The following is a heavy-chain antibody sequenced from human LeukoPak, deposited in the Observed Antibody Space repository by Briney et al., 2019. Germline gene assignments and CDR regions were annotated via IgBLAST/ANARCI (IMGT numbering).Heavy chain of an antibody. CDR3: ARVGSFYDAFDI. CDR2: IYYSGST. CDR1: GGSISSYY. J-gene: IGHJ3*02. V-gene: IGHV4-59*01. Sequence: SETLSLTCTVSGGSISSYYWSWIRQPPGKGLEWIGYIYYSGSTNYNPSLKSRVTISVDTSKNQFSLKLSSVTAADTAMYYCARVGSFYDAFDIWGQGTMVTVSS. D-gene: IGHD3-16*02.